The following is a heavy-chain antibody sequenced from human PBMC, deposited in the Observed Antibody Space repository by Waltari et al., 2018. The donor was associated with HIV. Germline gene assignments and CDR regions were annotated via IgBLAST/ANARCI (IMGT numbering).Heavy chain of an antibody. CDR3: ASEKFCSSATCPQRFDF. D-gene: IGHD6-25*01. J-gene: IGHJ4*02. V-gene: IGHV4-31*03. CDR2: IYRTGTT. CDR1: GGAISSGDSY. Sequence: QVRLQESGPGLVKPSQTLSLTCNVSGGAISSGDSYWTWFRQPPGKPLDWIGYIYRTGTTAYKSSLKSRLAMSVDPSKNRFTLELTSVTAADTAVYYCASEKFCSSATCPQRFDFWGQGILVTVSS.